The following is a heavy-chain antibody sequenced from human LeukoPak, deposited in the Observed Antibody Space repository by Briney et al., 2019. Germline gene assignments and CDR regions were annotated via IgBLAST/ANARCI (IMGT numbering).Heavy chain of an antibody. V-gene: IGHV3-74*01. CDR1: GFTFSSYW. J-gene: IGHJ3*02. CDR2: INSDGSST. Sequence: PGGSLRLSCAASGFTFSSYWMHWVRQAPGKGLVWVSRINSDGSSTSYADSVKGRFTISRDNAKNTLYLQMNCLRAEDTAVYCCASPGRADAVGISGQGTMVTVSS. CDR3: ASPGRADAVGI.